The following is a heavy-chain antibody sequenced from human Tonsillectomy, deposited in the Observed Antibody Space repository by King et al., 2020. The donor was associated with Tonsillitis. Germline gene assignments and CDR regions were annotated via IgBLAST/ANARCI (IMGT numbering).Heavy chain of an antibody. J-gene: IGHJ5*02. Sequence: QLVQSGGGLVKPGRSLRLSCAGSGFTFSDYYMSWIRQAPGKGLEWVSYISSTSIYTNYADSVKGRFTISRDNAKNSLYLQMNSLRAEDTAVYYCARDYITSTNWFDPWGQGTLVTVSS. CDR3: ARDYITSTNWFDP. CDR1: GFTFSDYY. D-gene: IGHD1-14*01. V-gene: IGHV3-11*05. CDR2: ISSTSIYT.